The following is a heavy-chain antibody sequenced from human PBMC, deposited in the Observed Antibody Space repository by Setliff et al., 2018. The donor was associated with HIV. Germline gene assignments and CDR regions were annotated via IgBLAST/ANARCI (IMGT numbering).Heavy chain of an antibody. CDR2: INPGDGST. D-gene: IGHD5-12*01. CDR1: GYTFTSYY. V-gene: IGHV1-46*01. J-gene: IGHJ4*02. CDR3: ARGKTWLRFLDY. Sequence: ASVKVSCKASGYTFTSYYIYWVRQAPGQGLQWMGIINPGDGSTIYAQKFQGRVTVTMDTSTSTAYMELRSLKSDDTAVYYCARGKTWLRFLDYWGQGTLVTVSS.